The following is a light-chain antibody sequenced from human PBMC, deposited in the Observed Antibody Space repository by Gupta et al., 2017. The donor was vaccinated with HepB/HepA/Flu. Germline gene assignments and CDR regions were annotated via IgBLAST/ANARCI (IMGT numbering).Light chain of an antibody. CDR1: QSVSSSY. Sequence: EIVLLQSPGTLSLSPGERATLSCRASQSVSSSYLAWYQQKPGQAPRLLIYGASSRATGIPDRFSGSGSGTDFTLTISRLEPEDFAVYYCQQYGSPAKYTFGQGTKLEIK. CDR2: GAS. J-gene: IGKJ2*01. V-gene: IGKV3-20*01. CDR3: QQYGSPAKYT.